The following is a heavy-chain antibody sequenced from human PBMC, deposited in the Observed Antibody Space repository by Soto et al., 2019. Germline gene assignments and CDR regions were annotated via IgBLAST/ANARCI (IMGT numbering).Heavy chain of an antibody. CDR1: GFTFSSYA. V-gene: IGHV3-30-3*01. J-gene: IGHJ4*02. Sequence: GGSLRLSCAASGFTFSSYAMHWVRQAPGKGLEWVAVISYDGSNKYYADSVKGRFTISRDNSKNTLYLQMNSLRAEDTAVYYCARAPGGIAAAGIFNEWGQGTRVTVSS. CDR3: ARAPGGIAAAGIFNE. CDR2: ISYDGSNK. D-gene: IGHD6-13*01.